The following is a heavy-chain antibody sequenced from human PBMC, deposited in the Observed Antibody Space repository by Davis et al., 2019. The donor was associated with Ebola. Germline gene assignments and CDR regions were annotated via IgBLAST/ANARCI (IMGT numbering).Heavy chain of an antibody. J-gene: IGHJ6*02. CDR2: IRSKAYGGTT. CDR1: GFTFGDYA. CDR3: TRDYSYYDFWSGYYPDYYGMDV. D-gene: IGHD3-3*01. V-gene: IGHV3-49*04. Sequence: GESLKISCTASGFTFGDYAMSWVRQAPGKGLEWVGFIRSKAYGGTTEYAASVKGRFTISRDDSKSIAYLQMNSLKTEDTAVYYCTRDYSYYDFWSGYYPDYYGMDVWGQGTTVTVSS.